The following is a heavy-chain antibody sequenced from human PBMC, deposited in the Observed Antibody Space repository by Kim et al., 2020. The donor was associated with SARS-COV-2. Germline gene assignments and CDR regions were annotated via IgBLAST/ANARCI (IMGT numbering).Heavy chain of an antibody. CDR1: GFTFSSYG. CDR3: AKDLGYCSSTSCYDYYY. D-gene: IGHD2-2*01. J-gene: IGHJ6*01. CDR2: ISYDGSNK. Sequence: GGSLRLSCAASGFTFSSYGMHWVRQAPGKGLEWVAVISYDGSNKYYADSVKGRFTISRDNSKNTLYLQMNSLRAEDTAVYYCAKDLGYCSSTSCYDYYY. V-gene: IGHV3-30*18.